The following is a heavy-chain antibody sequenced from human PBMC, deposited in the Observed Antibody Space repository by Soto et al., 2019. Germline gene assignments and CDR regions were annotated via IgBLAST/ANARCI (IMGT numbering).Heavy chain of an antibody. CDR1: GGTFSSYA. D-gene: IGHD3-22*01. V-gene: IGHV1-69*13. CDR2: IIPIFGTA. Sequence: SVKVSCKASGGTFSSYAISWVRQAPGQGLEWMGGIIPIFGTANYAQKFQGRVTITADESTSTAYMELSSLRSEDTAVYYCARAHRNYDDSSGYAHWGQGALVTVSS. J-gene: IGHJ4*02. CDR3: ARAHRNYDDSSGYAH.